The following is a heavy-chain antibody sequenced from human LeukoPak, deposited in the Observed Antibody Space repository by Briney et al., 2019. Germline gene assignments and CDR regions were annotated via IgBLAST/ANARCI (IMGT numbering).Heavy chain of an antibody. D-gene: IGHD6-13*01. V-gene: IGHV4-61*02. CDR3: ARVSSSWYQDWYFDL. CDR1: GGSLSSGSYY. CDR2: IYTSGST. J-gene: IGHJ2*01. Sequence: PSQTLSLTCTVSGGSLSSGSYYWSWIRQPAGKGLEWIGRIYTSGSTKYNPSLRSRVTISVDTSRNQFSLKLSSVTAADTAVYYCARVSSSWYQDWYFDLWGRGTLVTVSS.